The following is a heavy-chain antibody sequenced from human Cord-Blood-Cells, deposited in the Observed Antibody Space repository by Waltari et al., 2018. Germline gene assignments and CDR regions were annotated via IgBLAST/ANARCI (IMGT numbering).Heavy chain of an antibody. CDR1: GGSFSGYY. J-gene: IGHJ4*02. D-gene: IGHD6-6*01. Sequence: QVQLQQWGAGLLKPSETLSLTCAVYGGSFSGYYWSWIRQPTGKGLEWIGEINHSGSTNYNPSLKSRVTISVDTSKNQFSLKLSSVTAADTAVYYCARGKRIAARPFDYWGQGTLVTVSS. V-gene: IGHV4-34*01. CDR2: INHSGST. CDR3: ARGKRIAARPFDY.